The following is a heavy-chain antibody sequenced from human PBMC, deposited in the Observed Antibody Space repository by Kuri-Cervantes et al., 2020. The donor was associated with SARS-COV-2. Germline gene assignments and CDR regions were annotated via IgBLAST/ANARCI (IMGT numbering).Heavy chain of an antibody. J-gene: IGHJ6*03. Sequence: GESLKISCAASGFTFSSYAMHWVRQAPGKGLEWVAVISYDGSNKYYADSVKGRFTISRDNSKNTLYLQMNSLRAEDTAVYYCARDKKRIAARPDAYYYMDVWGKGTTVTVSS. CDR1: GFTFSSYA. D-gene: IGHD6-6*01. CDR3: ARDKKRIAARPDAYYYMDV. V-gene: IGHV3-30-3*01. CDR2: ISYDGSNK.